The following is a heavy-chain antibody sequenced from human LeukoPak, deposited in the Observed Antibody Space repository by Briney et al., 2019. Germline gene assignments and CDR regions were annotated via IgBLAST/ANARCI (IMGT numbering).Heavy chain of an antibody. CDR1: GFTFSSYA. Sequence: GGSLRLSCAASGFTFSSYAMNWVRQAPGEGLEWVSAISASGGSTYYADSVKGRFTIPRDNSKSTLYLQMNSLRAEDTAVYYCAKEFAHTAMVDYWGQGTLVTVSS. V-gene: IGHV3-23*01. CDR2: ISASGGST. J-gene: IGHJ4*02. D-gene: IGHD5-18*01. CDR3: AKEFAHTAMVDY.